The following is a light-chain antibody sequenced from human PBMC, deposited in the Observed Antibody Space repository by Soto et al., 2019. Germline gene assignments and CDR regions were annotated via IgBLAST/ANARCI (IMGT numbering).Light chain of an antibody. J-gene: IGLJ1*01. Sequence: SYELTQPPSVSVAPGQTARIPCGGNNIGSIAVHRYQQKPGRAPVLVVYDDSDRPSGIPERFSGSNSGNTATLTISRVEVGHDADYYWQVGDGSSVYYVLGNGTKITV. CDR1: NIGSIA. CDR2: DDS. V-gene: IGLV3-21*02. CDR3: QVGDGSSVYYV.